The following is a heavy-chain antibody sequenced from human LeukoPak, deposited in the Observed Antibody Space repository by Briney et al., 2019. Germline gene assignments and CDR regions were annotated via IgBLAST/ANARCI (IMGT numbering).Heavy chain of an antibody. CDR1: GFTFTTYG. V-gene: IGHV3-30*03. D-gene: IGHD3-22*01. CDR3: ATPRRYYDSSGYYFDY. Sequence: PGGSLRLSCAASGFTFTTYGMHWVRQAPGKGLEWVAIISYDGSYKYYVDSVKGRFTISRDNSKNTLYLQMNSLRAEDTAVYYCATPRRYYDSSGYYFDYWGQGTLVTVSS. CDR2: ISYDGSYK. J-gene: IGHJ4*02.